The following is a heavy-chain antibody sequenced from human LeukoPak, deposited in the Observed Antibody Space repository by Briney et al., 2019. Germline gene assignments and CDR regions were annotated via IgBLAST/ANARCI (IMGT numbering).Heavy chain of an antibody. CDR1: GFTFSNYW. CDR2: IKEDGGEK. J-gene: IGHJ6*02. V-gene: IGHV3-7*01. Sequence: GRSLRLSSAAPGFTFSNYWMTWVRQAPGKGLEWVASIKEDGGEKYYVDSVKGRFTVSRDNAKNSFYLQMTSLRVEDTAVYYCARGHYGMDVWGQGTTVTVSS. CDR3: ARGHYGMDV.